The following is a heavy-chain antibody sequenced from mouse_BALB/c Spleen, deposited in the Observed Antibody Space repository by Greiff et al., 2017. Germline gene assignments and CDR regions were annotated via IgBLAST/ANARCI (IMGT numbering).Heavy chain of an antibody. Sequence: VKLVESGPGLVAPSQSLSITCTVSGFSLTSYGVHWVRQPPGKGLEWLGVIWAGGSTNYNSALMSRLSISKDNSKSQVFLKMNSLQTDDTAMYYCARSLYYGSSYRYAMDYWGQGTSVTVSS. J-gene: IGHJ4*01. D-gene: IGHD1-1*01. CDR2: IWAGGST. CDR1: GFSLTSYG. CDR3: ARSLYYGSSYRYAMDY. V-gene: IGHV2-9*02.